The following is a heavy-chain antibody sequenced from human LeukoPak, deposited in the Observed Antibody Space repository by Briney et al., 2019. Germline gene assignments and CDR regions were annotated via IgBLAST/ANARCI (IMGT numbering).Heavy chain of an antibody. V-gene: IGHV4-61*02. CDR2: ISAGGRT. CDR1: GASIASGSYH. D-gene: IGHD4-23*01. Sequence: SETLSLTCAISGASIASGSYHWDWIRQPAGSRPEYIGRISAGGRTNYNPSFKSRLTISMDTSKNHVSLRLSSVTAADTAVYYCTRGGHDYGGSFDTWGQGILVTVSS. CDR3: TRGGHDYGGSFDT. J-gene: IGHJ5*02.